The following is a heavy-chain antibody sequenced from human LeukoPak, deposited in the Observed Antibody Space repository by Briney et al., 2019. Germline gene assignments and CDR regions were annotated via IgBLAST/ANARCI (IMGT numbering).Heavy chain of an antibody. J-gene: IGHJ3*02. CDR2: IYTRGST. V-gene: IGHV4-61*02. CDR1: GASISSGSYY. D-gene: IGHD3-16*01. CDR3: ARGVGGAGTFDI. Sequence: SQTLSLTCTVSGASISSGSYYWSWIRQPAGKGLEWIGRIYTRGSTNYNPSLKSRVTISVDTSKNQFSLKLSSVTAADTAVYYCARGVGGAGTFDIWGQGTMVTVSS.